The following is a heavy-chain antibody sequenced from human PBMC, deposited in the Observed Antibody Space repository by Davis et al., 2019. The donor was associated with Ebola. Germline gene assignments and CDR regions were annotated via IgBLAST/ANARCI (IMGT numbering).Heavy chain of an antibody. CDR1: GGTFSSYA. D-gene: IGHD3-3*01. V-gene: IGHV1-69*04. CDR2: IIPILGIA. CDR3: ARDSIRFLDMDV. J-gene: IGHJ6*02. Sequence: SVKVSCKASGGTFSSYAISWVRQAPGQGLEWMGRIIPILGIANYAQKFQGRVTITADKSTSTAYMELSSLRSEDTAVYYCARDSIRFLDMDVWGQGTTVTASS.